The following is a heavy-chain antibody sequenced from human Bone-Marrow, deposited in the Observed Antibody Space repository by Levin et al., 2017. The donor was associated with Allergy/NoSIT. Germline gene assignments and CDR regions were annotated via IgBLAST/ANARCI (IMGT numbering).Heavy chain of an antibody. J-gene: IGHJ4*02. V-gene: IGHV4-59*01. CDR1: GGSITGYY. D-gene: IGHD6-25*01. CDR2: IHSSGSA. CDR3: ARDMKGSGCQDC. Sequence: TLSLTYTVSGGSITGYYWSWIRQPPGKGLEWIGYIHSSGSANYNPSLKSRVTISIDTSKKQFSLKVNSVTAADTAVYYCARDMKGSGCQDCWGQGTLVTVSS.